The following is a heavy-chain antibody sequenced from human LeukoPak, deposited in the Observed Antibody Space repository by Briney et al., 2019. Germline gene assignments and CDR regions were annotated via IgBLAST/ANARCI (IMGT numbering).Heavy chain of an antibody. D-gene: IGHD3-10*01. J-gene: IGHJ4*02. CDR2: INPNSGGT. CDR3: ARSYYYGSEDY. CDR1: GYTFTGYY. V-gene: IGHV1-2*06. Sequence: ASVKVSCKASGYTFTGYYMHWVRQAPGQGLEWMGRINPNSGGTNYAQKFPGSVTMTRDTSISTAYMELSRLRSDDTAVYYCARSYYYGSEDYWGQGTLVTVSS.